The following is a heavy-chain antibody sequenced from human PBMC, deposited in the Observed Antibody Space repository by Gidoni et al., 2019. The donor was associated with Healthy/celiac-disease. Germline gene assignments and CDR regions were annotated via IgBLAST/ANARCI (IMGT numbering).Heavy chain of an antibody. V-gene: IGHV4-59*01. J-gene: IGHJ4*02. D-gene: IGHD2-15*01. CDR1: GGSISSYY. CDR2: IYYSGST. Sequence: QVQLQESGPGLVKPSETLSLTCTVSGGSISSYYWSWIRQPPGKGLEWFGYIYYSGSTNYNPSLKSRVTISVDTSKNQFSLKLSSVTAADTAVYYCARGVDYFDYWGQGTLVTVSS. CDR3: ARGVDYFDY.